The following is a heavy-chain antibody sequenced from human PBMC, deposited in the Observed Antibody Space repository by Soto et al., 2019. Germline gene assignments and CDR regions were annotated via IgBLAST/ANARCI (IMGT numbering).Heavy chain of an antibody. J-gene: IGHJ6*02. Sequence: TLSLTCTVSGGSISGSSYYWGWIRQPPGKGLEWIGSIYYSGTTYYNSSLKSRVTISVDTSKNQFSLKLTSVTAADTAVYYCARPIISSSPDYDMDVWGQGTTVTVSS. CDR1: GGSISGSSYY. CDR2: IYYSGTT. V-gene: IGHV4-39*01. D-gene: IGHD3-10*01. CDR3: ARPIISSSPDYDMDV.